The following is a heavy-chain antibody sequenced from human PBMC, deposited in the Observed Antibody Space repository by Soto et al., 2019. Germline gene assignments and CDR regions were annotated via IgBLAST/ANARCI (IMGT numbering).Heavy chain of an antibody. D-gene: IGHD3-10*01. J-gene: IGHJ4*02. Sequence: QVQLVQSGADVKKPGASVRVSCKASGYTFTTYTLHWLRQAPGQRLEWVGWINTGNGNTKYSQRFQGRVSITRDRPANTVHWELSSLRSEDTAVYYCARGGSGNFDYWGQGTLVTVSS. CDR2: INTGNGNT. CDR1: GYTFTTYT. V-gene: IGHV1-3*04. CDR3: ARGGSGNFDY.